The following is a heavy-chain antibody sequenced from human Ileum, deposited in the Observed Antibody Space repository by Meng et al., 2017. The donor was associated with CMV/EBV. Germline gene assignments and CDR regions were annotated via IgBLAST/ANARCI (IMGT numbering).Heavy chain of an antibody. J-gene: IGHJ4*02. Sequence: QGQLQESGPRLVKPSQPLSLTCIVSGGSVNSGNYYWSWIRQPAGKEMELIGRMYTSGSTSYNPSLKSRVSISRDTSKNQFSLKLTSVTAADTAVYYCASQIGYFDYWGQGILVTVSS. V-gene: IGHV4-61*02. CDR3: ASQIGYFDY. CDR2: MYTSGST. CDR1: GGSVNSGNYY.